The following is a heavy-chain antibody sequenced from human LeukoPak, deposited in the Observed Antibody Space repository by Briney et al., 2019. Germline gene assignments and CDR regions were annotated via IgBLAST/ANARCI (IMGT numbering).Heavy chain of an antibody. CDR2: IWYDGSNK. CDR3: VRETSSSGWYGDY. Sequence: GGSLRLSCAASGFTFSSYGMHWVRQAPGKGLEWVAVIWYDGSNKYYADSVKGRFTISRDNSKNTLCLQMNSLRAEDTAVYFCVRETSSSGWYGDYWGQGTLVTVSS. V-gene: IGHV3-33*01. J-gene: IGHJ4*02. CDR1: GFTFSSYG. D-gene: IGHD6-19*01.